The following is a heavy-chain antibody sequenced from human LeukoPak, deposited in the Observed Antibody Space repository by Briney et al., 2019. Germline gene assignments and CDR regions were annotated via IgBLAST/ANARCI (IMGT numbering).Heavy chain of an antibody. J-gene: IGHJ2*01. CDR3: ARDPERLAQGYFDV. CDR1: GFIFSSFA. CDR2: MSYHGSHT. Sequence: GGSLRLFCAASGFIFSSFAMHWVRQAPGKGLEWVAGMSYHGSHTYFADSVKGRFSISRDDSKNTLYLRVNSLRVEDTAVYFCARDPERLAQGYFDVWGRGTLVTVSS. V-gene: IGHV3-30*04.